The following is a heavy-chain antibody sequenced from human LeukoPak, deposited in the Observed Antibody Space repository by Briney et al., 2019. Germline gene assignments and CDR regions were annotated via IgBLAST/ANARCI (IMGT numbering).Heavy chain of an antibody. D-gene: IGHD6-19*01. V-gene: IGHV3-23*01. CDR2: ISGSGGST. CDR3: AKAYSSGWYYFDY. CDR1: GFTFSSDA. J-gene: IGHJ4*02. Sequence: GGSLRLSCAASGFTFSSDAMSWVRQAPGKGLEWVSAISGSGGSTYYADSVKGRFTISRDNSKNTLYLQMNSLRAEDTAVYYCAKAYSSGWYYFDYWGQGTLVTVSS.